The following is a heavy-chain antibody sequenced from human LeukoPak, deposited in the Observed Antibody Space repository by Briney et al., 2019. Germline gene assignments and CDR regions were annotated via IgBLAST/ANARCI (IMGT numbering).Heavy chain of an antibody. CDR3: ARGATLGFDP. V-gene: IGHV3-13*04. Sequence: GGSLRLSCRASGFTLSICDVHGVRQPTGKGVQWVSGIGSGGDTYYAGSVKGRFTISRENAKNSLYLQMDSLRAGDTAVYFCARGATLGFDPWGQGILVSVSS. D-gene: IGHD2/OR15-2a*01. J-gene: IGHJ5*02. CDR1: GFTLSICD. CDR2: IGSGGDT.